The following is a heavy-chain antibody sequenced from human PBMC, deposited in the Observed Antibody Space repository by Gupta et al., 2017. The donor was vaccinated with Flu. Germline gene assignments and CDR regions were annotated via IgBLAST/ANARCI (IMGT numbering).Heavy chain of an antibody. CDR3: AKSLDNDYGEFGFFQH. Sequence: QVQLVESGGGVVQPGRSLRLSCVASGFIFSSYALHWVRQAPGKGLEWVALISYDGTYIYYRDSVKGRFTISRDDPKNTLYLQMDSLRSDDTAVYYCAKSLDNDYGEFGFFQHWGQGTLVTVSS. V-gene: IGHV3-30*18. CDR1: GFIFSSYA. CDR2: ISYDGTYI. J-gene: IGHJ1*01. D-gene: IGHD4/OR15-4a*01.